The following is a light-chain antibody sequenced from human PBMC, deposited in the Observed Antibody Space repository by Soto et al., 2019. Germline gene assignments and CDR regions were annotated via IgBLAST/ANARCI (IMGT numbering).Light chain of an antibody. CDR3: QQFNSYPFT. V-gene: IGKV1-13*02. CDR2: DAS. Sequence: AIQLTQSPSSLSASVGDRVTITCRASQGISSAVAWYQQKPGKAPKLLIYDASSLESGVPSRFSGSGSGTDFSLTISSLQPEDFATYYCQQFNSYPFTFGPGTKVDIK. CDR1: QGISSA. J-gene: IGKJ3*01.